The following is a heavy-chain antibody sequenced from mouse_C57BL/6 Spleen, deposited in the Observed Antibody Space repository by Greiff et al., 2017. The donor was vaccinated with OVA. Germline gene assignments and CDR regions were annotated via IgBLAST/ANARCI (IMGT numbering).Heavy chain of an antibody. CDR2: IWGVGST. CDR3: ARNDGYYVGAMDY. Sequence: VMLVESGPGLVAPSQSLSITCTVSGFSLTSYGVDWVRQSPGKGLEWLGVIWGVGSTNYNSALKSRLSISKDNSKSQVFLKMNSLQTDDTAMYYCARNDGYYVGAMDYWGQGTSVTVSS. J-gene: IGHJ4*01. D-gene: IGHD2-3*01. CDR1: GFSLTSYG. V-gene: IGHV2-6*01.